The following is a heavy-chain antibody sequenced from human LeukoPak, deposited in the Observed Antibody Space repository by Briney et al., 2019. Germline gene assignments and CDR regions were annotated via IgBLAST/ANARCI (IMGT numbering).Heavy chain of an antibody. D-gene: IGHD2-2*02. CDR3: ARYTSSAFDI. J-gene: IGHJ3*02. CDR2: ISSISRYI. V-gene: IGHV3-21*01. Sequence: CLRPACAPAAPSSSSYSMRWVRQAPGKGLEWVSSISSISRYIYYADSVKGRFTITRDNVKNSLYLQMNSLRAEDTAVYYCARYTSSAFDIWGQGTMVTVSS. CDR1: APSSSSYS.